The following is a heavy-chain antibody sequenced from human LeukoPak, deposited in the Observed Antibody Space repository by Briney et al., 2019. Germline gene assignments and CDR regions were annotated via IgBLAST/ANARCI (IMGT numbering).Heavy chain of an antibody. CDR3: ARVNRAAAAPFDF. CDR1: GGSISTYY. Sequence: SETLSLTCTVSGGSISTYYWSWIRQPPGKGLEWIGYVHYSGSTNYNPSLKSRVTISVDTAKNQFSLKLSSVTAADTAVYYCARVNRAAAAPFDFWGQGTLVTVSS. V-gene: IGHV4-59*08. CDR2: VHYSGST. D-gene: IGHD6-25*01. J-gene: IGHJ4*02.